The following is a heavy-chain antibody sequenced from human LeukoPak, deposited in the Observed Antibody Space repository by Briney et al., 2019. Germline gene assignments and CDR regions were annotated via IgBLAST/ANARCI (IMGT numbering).Heavy chain of an antibody. V-gene: IGHV3-23*01. CDR1: GFSFSSYA. Sequence: GSLRLSCAASGFSFSSYAMSWVRLAPGKGLEWVSSVSSSGDTTYYADSVKGRFTISRDNSKNTLYLQMNSLRAEDTAVYYCAKAGIAEYQLLPYYFDYWGQGTLVTVSS. D-gene: IGHD2-2*01. J-gene: IGHJ4*02. CDR2: VSSSGDTT. CDR3: AKAGIAEYQLLPYYFDY.